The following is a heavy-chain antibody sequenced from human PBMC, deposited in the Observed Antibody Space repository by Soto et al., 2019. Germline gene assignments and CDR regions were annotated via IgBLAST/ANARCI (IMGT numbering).Heavy chain of an antibody. CDR1: DDSISNNNFY. D-gene: IGHD4-17*01. V-gene: IGHV4-61*05. CDR2: IYYSGST. CDR3: ASRYDYGDYYWYFDL. Sequence: KTSETLSLTCTVSDDSISNNNFYWGWIRQPPEKGLEWIGYIYYSGSTYYNPSLKSRVTISVDTSNNQFSLKLSSVTAADTAVYYCASRYDYGDYYWYFDLWGRGTLVIVSS. J-gene: IGHJ2*01.